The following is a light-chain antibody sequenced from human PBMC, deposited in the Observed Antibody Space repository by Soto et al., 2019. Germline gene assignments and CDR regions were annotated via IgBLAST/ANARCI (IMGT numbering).Light chain of an antibody. J-gene: IGKJ5*01. V-gene: IGKV3-20*01. CDR1: QSFSSSF. Sequence: EIVLTQSPGTLSLSPGERATLSCRASQSFSSSFLAWYQQKVGPDPRLLIYGASSRTTGFPDRFSGSGSWPDLTLTISRLKPEDFAVYYCQQHLSSPRTFGHGTPLEIK. CDR2: GAS. CDR3: QQHLSSPRT.